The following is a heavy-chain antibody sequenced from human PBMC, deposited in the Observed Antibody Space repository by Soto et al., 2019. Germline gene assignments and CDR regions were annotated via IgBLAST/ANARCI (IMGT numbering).Heavy chain of an antibody. CDR1: GGSISSGGYY. V-gene: IGHV4-31*03. CDR2: IYYSGST. Sequence: PSKTLSLTCTVSGGSISSGGYYWSWIRQHPGKGLEWIGYIYYSGSTYYNPSLKSRVTISVDTSKNQFSLKLSSVTAADTAVYFFAISLVGTTVTDDWYFDLSGRGTLVTVSS. D-gene: IGHD4-17*01. J-gene: IGHJ2*01. CDR3: AISLVGTTVTDDWYFDL.